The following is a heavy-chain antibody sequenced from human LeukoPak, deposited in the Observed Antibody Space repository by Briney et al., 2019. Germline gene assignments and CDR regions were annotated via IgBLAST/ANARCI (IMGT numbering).Heavy chain of an antibody. Sequence: SETLSLTCTVSGGSISSYYWSWIRQPPGKGLEWIGYIYYSGSTNYNPSLKSRVTISVDTSKNQFSLKLSSVTAADTAVYYCARGYYYDSSGYFDYWGQGTLVTVSS. CDR2: IYYSGST. CDR1: GGSISSYY. CDR3: ARGYYYDSSGYFDY. J-gene: IGHJ4*02. D-gene: IGHD3-22*01. V-gene: IGHV4-59*12.